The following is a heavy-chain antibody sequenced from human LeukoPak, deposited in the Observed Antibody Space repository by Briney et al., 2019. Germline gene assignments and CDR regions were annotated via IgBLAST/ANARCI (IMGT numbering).Heavy chain of an antibody. V-gene: IGHV4-39*01. D-gene: IGHD3-22*01. CDR2: IYYSGST. J-gene: IGHJ4*02. CDR3: ASHLLQDSSGYPPYYFDC. Sequence: SETLSLTCTVSGGSISSSSYYWGWIRQPPGKGLEWIGSIYYSGSTYYNPSLKSRVTISVDTSKNQFSLKLSSVTAADTAVYYCASHLLQDSSGYPPYYFDCWGQGTLVTVSS. CDR1: GGSISSSSYY.